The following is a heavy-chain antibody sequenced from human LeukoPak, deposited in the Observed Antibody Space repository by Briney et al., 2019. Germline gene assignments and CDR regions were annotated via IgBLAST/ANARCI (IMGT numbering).Heavy chain of an antibody. J-gene: IGHJ4*02. V-gene: IGHV1-2*02. Sequence: GASVEVSCKASGYTFTSYYMHWVRQAPGQGLEWMGWINPNSGGTNYAQKFQGRVTMTRDTSISTAYMELSRLRSDDTAVYYCARDGGSGSYYAFDYWGQGTLVTVSS. CDR1: GYTFTSYY. CDR3: ARDGGSGSYYAFDY. CDR2: INPNSGGT. D-gene: IGHD3-10*01.